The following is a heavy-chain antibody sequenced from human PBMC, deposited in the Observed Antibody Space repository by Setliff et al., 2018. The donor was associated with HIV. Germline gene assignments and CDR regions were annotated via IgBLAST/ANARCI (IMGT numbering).Heavy chain of an antibody. D-gene: IGHD6-19*01. CDR1: GYTFTSYD. CDR2: ISAYNGNT. Sequence: ASVKVSCKASGYTFTSYDINWVRQATGQGLEWMGWISAYNGNTNYAQKFQGRVTMTRDTSISTAYMDLSRLRSDDTAVYYCATGGLSRWLVRGDAFDYWGQGTLVTVSS. V-gene: IGHV1-2*02. J-gene: IGHJ4*02. CDR3: ATGGLSRWLVRGDAFDY.